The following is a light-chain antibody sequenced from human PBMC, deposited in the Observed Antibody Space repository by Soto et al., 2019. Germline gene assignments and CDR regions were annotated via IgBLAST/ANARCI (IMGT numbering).Light chain of an antibody. CDR3: QQSYRTGT. J-gene: IGKJ1*01. CDR2: AAS. CDR1: QSISSY. Sequence: DIPMTQSPSSLSASVGDRVTITCRASQSISSYLNWYQQKPGKAPKLLIYAASSLQSGVPSRFSVSGSGTDFSLTISSLQTEDFATYYCQQSYRTGTFGQGTKVDIK. V-gene: IGKV1-39*01.